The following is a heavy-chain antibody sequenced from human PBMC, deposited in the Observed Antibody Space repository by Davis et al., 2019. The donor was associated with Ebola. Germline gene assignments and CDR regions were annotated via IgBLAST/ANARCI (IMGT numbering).Heavy chain of an antibody. J-gene: IGHJ5*02. CDR1: GYSISSGYY. Sequence: MPSETLSLTCTVSGYSISSGYYWGWIRQPPGKGLEWIGYIYYSGSTNYNPSLKSRVTILVDTSKNQFSLRLSTVTAADTAVYYCARLDSAWGQGILVTVSS. V-gene: IGHV4-38-2*02. CDR2: IYYSGST. CDR3: ARLDSA. D-gene: IGHD2-21*01.